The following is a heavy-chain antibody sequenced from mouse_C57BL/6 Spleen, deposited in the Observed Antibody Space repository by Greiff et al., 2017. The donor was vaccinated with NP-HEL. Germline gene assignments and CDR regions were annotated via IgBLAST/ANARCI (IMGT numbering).Heavy chain of an antibody. V-gene: IGHV3-1*01. CDR3: AREATVAPYFDY. Sequence: VKVVESGPGMVKPSQSLSLTCTVTGYSITSGYDWHWIRHFPGNKLEWMGYISYSGSTNYNPSLKSRISITHDTSKNHFFLKLNSVTTEDTATYYCAREATVAPYFDYWGQGTTLTVSS. CDR1: GYSITSGYD. J-gene: IGHJ2*01. D-gene: IGHD1-1*01. CDR2: ISYSGST.